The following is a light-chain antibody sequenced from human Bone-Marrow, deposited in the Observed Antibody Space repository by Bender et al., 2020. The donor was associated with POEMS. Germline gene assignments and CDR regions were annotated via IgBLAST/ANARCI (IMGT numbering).Light chain of an antibody. J-gene: IGLJ1*01. Sequence: SYELAQPPSVSVSPGQTASITCSGDNLGHKYTSWYQQRPGQPPVVVIYQDTQRPSGIPERFSGSNSGNTATLTISGTQAMDEADYYCQAWDSRTAVFGTGTKVTVL. V-gene: IGLV3-1*01. CDR2: QDT. CDR1: NLGHKY. CDR3: QAWDSRTAV.